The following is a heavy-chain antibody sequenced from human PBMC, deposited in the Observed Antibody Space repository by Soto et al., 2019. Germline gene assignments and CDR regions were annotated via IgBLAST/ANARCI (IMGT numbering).Heavy chain of an antibody. Sequence: GASVKVSCTASGYTFTSYDINWVRQATGQGLEWMGWMNPNSGNTGYAQKFQGRVTMTRNTSISTAYMELSSLRSEDTAVYYCARGDVPITIFGVVIVVWGQGTLVTVSS. J-gene: IGHJ4*02. V-gene: IGHV1-8*01. CDR3: ARGDVPITIFGVVIVV. D-gene: IGHD3-3*01. CDR2: MNPNSGNT. CDR1: GYTFTSYD.